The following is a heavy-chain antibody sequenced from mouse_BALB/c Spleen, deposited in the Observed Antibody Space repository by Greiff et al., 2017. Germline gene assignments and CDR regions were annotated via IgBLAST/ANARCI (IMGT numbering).Heavy chain of an antibody. CDR3: NAYYYGSRGAY. Sequence: VQLQQSGAELMKPGASVKISCKATGYTFSSYWIEWVKQRPGHGLEWIGEILPGSGSTNYNEKFKGKATFTADTSSNTAYMQLSSLTSEDTAVYYCNAYYYGSRGAYWGQGTLVTVSA. CDR2: ILPGSGST. V-gene: IGHV1-9*01. CDR1: GYTFSSYW. D-gene: IGHD1-1*01. J-gene: IGHJ3*01.